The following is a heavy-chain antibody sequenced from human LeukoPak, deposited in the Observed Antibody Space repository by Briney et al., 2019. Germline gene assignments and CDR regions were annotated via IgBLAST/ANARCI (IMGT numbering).Heavy chain of an antibody. CDR3: ARDSVVPAANAFDI. J-gene: IGHJ3*02. Sequence: ASVKVSCKASGYTFTSYAMNWVRQAPGQGLEWMGWINTNTGNPTYAQGFTGRFVLSLGTSVSTAYLQISSLKAEDTAVYYCARDSVVPAANAFDIWGQGTMVTVSS. CDR2: INTNTGNP. D-gene: IGHD2-2*01. CDR1: GYTFTSYA. V-gene: IGHV7-4-1*02.